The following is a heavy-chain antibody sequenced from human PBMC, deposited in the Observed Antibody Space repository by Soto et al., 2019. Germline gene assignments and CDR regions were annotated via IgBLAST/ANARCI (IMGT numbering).Heavy chain of an antibody. J-gene: IGHJ6*02. CDR1: GGTFGSYD. CDR2: MNPNSGNT. V-gene: IGHV1-8*02. Sequence: GASVKVCCKASGGTFGSYDINWVRQATGQGLEWMGWMNPNSGNTGYAQKFQGRVTMTRNTSISTAYMELSSLRSEDTAVYYCARGGGYSSSWYAPYYYYGMDVWGQGTTVTVSS. CDR3: ARGGGYSSSWYAPYYYYGMDV. D-gene: IGHD6-13*01.